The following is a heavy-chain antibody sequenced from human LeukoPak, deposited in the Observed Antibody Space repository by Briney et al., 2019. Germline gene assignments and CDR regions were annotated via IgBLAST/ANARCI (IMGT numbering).Heavy chain of an antibody. V-gene: IGHV3-23*01. CDR2: ISGSGGST. CDR3: AKEPSYYYDSSGYN. CDR1: GFTFSSYA. Sequence: PGGSLRLSCVASGFTFSSYAMSWVRQAPGKGLEWVSGISGSGGSTYYADSVKGRFTISRDNSKNTLYLQMNSLRAEDTAVYYCAKEPSYYYDSSGYNWGKGTLVTVSS. D-gene: IGHD3-22*01. J-gene: IGHJ4*02.